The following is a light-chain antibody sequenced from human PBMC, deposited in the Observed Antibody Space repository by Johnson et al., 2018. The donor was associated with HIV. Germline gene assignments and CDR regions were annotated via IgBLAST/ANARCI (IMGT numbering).Light chain of an antibody. CDR2: ENN. J-gene: IGLJ1*01. V-gene: IGLV1-51*02. CDR3: GTWDYSLSGYV. CDR1: SSNIGNNY. Sequence: QSVLTQPPSVSAAPGQKVTISCSGSSSNIGNNYVSWYQQLPGTAPKLLIYENNKRPSGIPDRFSGSKSGTSATLGITGLQTGDEADYYCGTWDYSLSGYVCVSVTNVTVL.